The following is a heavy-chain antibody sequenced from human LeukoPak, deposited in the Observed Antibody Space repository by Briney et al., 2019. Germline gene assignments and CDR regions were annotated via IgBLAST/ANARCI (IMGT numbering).Heavy chain of an antibody. J-gene: IGHJ6*03. CDR2: IWYDGSNK. D-gene: IGHD2-2*01. Sequence: PGRSLRLSCAASGFTFSSYGMHWVRQAPGKGLEWVAVIWYDGSNKYYADSVKGRFTISRDNSKNTLYLQMNSLRAEGTAVYYCAKSYCSSASCYFRSDYYYMDVWGKGTTVTVSS. V-gene: IGHV3-33*06. CDR1: GFTFSSYG. CDR3: AKSYCSSASCYFRSDYYYMDV.